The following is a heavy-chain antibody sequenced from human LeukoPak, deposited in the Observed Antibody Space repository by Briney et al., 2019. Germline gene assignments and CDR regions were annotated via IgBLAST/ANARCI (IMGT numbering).Heavy chain of an antibody. V-gene: IGHV4-34*01. J-gene: IGHJ2*01. CDR1: GGSISSYY. Sequence: SETLSLTCTVSGGSISSYYWSWIRQPPGKGLEWIGEINHSGSTNYNPSLKSRVTISVDTSKNQFSLKLSSVTAADTAVYYCARRTLYGSGSYYYWYFDLWGRGTLVTVSS. D-gene: IGHD3-10*01. CDR3: ARRTLYGSGSYYYWYFDL. CDR2: INHSGST.